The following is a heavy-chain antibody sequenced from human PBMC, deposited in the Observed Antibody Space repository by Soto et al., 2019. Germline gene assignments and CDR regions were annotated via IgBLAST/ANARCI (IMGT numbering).Heavy chain of an antibody. CDR3: ATFRFYFGS. V-gene: IGHV4-30-4*01. CDR2: ISYSGST. CDR1: GGSISSGDYY. Sequence: SETLSLTCTVSGGSISSGDYYWSWIRQPPGKGLEWIGYISYSGSTYYNPSLQSRVTISVDTSKNQFSLKLSSVTAADTAVYYCATFRFYFGSWGQGTLVTVSS. J-gene: IGHJ4*02.